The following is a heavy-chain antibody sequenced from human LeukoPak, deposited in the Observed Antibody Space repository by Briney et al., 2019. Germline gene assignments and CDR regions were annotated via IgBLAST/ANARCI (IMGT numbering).Heavy chain of an antibody. Sequence: SETLSLTCAVYGGSFGGYYWSWIRQPPGKGLEWIGEINHSGSTNYNPSLKSRVTISVDTSKNQFSLKLSSVTAADTAVYYCARGPEDVLLWFEERGGLDYWGQGTLVTVSS. J-gene: IGHJ4*02. V-gene: IGHV4-34*01. CDR3: ARGPEDVLLWFEERGGLDY. CDR2: INHSGST. D-gene: IGHD3-10*01. CDR1: GGSFGGYY.